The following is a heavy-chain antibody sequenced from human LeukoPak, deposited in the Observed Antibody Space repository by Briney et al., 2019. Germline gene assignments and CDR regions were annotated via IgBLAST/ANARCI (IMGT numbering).Heavy chain of an antibody. CDR2: MSGSGDIT. D-gene: IGHD2/OR15-2a*01. CDR3: AKKVNSNSLSFDY. Sequence: GGSLRLSCAASGFTFSSSAMSWVRQAPGKGLEWVSAMSGSGDITTYADSVKGRFTISRDNSKNTLYLHMNSLRAEDTAVYYCAKKVNSNSLSFDYRGQGTLVTVSS. J-gene: IGHJ4*02. V-gene: IGHV3-23*01. CDR1: GFTFSSSA.